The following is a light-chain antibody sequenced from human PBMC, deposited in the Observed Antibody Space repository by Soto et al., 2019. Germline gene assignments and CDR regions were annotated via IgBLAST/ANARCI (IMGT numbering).Light chain of an antibody. Sequence: DIQMTQSPSTLSASVGDRVTITCLASQSILTYLNWFQQKPGKAPKLLIYAASSLQSGVPSRFSGSGSGTDFTLTISSLQPEDFATYYCQQSYSTTITFGQGTKVDIK. CDR3: QQSYSTTIT. J-gene: IGKJ1*01. CDR1: QSILTY. CDR2: AAS. V-gene: IGKV1-39*01.